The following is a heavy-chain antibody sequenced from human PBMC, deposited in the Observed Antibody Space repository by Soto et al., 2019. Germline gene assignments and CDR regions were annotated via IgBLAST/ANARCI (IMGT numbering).Heavy chain of an antibody. V-gene: IGHV1-69*02. CDR1: GGTFSSYT. CDR3: ARGLHYDSISRDDY. D-gene: IGHD3-22*01. J-gene: IGHJ4*02. Sequence: QVQLVQSGAEVKKPGSSVKVSCKASGGTFSSYTISWVRQAPGQGLGWMGRIIPILGIANYAQKFQGRVTITADKATSTAYMELSSLRSEDTAVYYCARGLHYDSISRDDYWGQGTLVTVSS. CDR2: IIPILGIA.